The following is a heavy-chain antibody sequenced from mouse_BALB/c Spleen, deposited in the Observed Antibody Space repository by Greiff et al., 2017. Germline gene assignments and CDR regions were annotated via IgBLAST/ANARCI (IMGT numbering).Heavy chain of an antibody. CDR1: GYSITSDYA. Sequence: EVQLQESGPGLVKPSQSLSLSCTVSGYSITSDYAWNWIRQLPGNILEWMGYISYSGSTSYNPYLKSRISITRDTSKNQFFLQLNSVTTEDTATYYGARSRYASFAYWGQGTLVTVSA. V-gene: IGHV3-2*02. CDR2: ISYSGST. D-gene: IGHD3-1*01. J-gene: IGHJ3*01. CDR3: ARSRYASFAY.